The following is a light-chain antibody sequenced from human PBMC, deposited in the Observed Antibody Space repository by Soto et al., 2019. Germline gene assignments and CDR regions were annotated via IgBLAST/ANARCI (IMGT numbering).Light chain of an antibody. V-gene: IGKV1-39*01. J-gene: IGKJ2*01. Sequence: IQMTQSPFSLSASVGDRVTITCRAGQSIASYLNWCQQKPGKPPNLLVYAASRLQSGVPSRFSGTRSGTNFTLTIGSLQPEDVATYYCQQTYSLPYTFGQGTKLEIK. CDR2: AAS. CDR3: QQTYSLPYT. CDR1: QSIASY.